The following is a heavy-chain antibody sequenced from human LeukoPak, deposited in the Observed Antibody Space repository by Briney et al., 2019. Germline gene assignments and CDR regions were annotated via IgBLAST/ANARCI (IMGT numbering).Heavy chain of an antibody. D-gene: IGHD3-3*01. CDR2: IIPIFGTA. Sequence: SVKVSCKASGGTFSSYAISWVRQAPGQGLEWMGGIIPIFGTANYAQKFRGRVTITTDESTSTAYMELSSLRSEDTAVYYCARGRYDFWSGYYKLMGYYYYMDVWGKGTTVTVSS. J-gene: IGHJ6*03. V-gene: IGHV1-69*05. CDR3: ARGRYDFWSGYYKLMGYYYYMDV. CDR1: GGTFSSYA.